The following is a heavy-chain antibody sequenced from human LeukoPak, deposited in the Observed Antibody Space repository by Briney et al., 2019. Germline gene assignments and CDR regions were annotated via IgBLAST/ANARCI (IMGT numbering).Heavy chain of an antibody. D-gene: IGHD7-27*01. Sequence: SGGSLRLSCAASGFIFSSYEMNWVRQAPGKGLEWVSYITDSGSTIYYADSVKGRFTISRDNAKNSLYLQINSLRVEDTAVYYCARERAGEDAFDIWGQGTMVTVSS. CDR2: ITDSGSTI. CDR1: GFIFSSYE. V-gene: IGHV3-48*03. CDR3: ARERAGEDAFDI. J-gene: IGHJ3*02.